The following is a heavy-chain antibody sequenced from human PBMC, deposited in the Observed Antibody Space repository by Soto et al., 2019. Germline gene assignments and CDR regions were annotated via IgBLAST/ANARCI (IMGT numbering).Heavy chain of an antibody. V-gene: IGHV3-7*01. J-gene: IGHJ6*03. Sequence: HPGGSLRLSCAASGITFSTYWMSWVRQAPGKGLEWVANIKQDGNEKYYVDSVKGRFTISRDNAKNSLYLQMNSLRAEDTAVYYCAREVGSEDDYYFYMDVWGKGTTVTVSS. D-gene: IGHD2-15*01. CDR3: AREVGSEDDYYFYMDV. CDR2: IKQDGNEK. CDR1: GITFSTYW.